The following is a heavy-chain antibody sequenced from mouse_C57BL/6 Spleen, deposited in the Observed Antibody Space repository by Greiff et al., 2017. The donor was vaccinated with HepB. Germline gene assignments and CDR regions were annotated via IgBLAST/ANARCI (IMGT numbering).Heavy chain of an antibody. CDR1: GYTFTDYY. Sequence: QVQLQQSGAELVRPGASVKLSCKASGYTFTDYYINWVKQRPGQGLEWIARIYPGSGNTYYNEKFKGKATLTAEKSSSTAYMQLSRLTSEDSAVYFCARSGYYGREALDYWGQGTSVTVSS. V-gene: IGHV1-76*01. D-gene: IGHD1-1*01. CDR2: IYPGSGNT. J-gene: IGHJ4*01. CDR3: ARSGYYGREALDY.